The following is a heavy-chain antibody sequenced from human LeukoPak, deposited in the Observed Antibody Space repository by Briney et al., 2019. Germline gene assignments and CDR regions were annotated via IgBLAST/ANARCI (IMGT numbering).Heavy chain of an antibody. Sequence: GGPLRLSCAASGFTFDDHAMHWVRQAPGKGLEWVSGISWNSGTIGYADSVKGRFTISRDNAKNSLYLQINSLRAEDTALYYCAKDIAPYGDYGNFDYWGQGTLVTVSS. D-gene: IGHD4-17*01. V-gene: IGHV3-9*01. CDR1: GFTFDDHA. CDR3: AKDIAPYGDYGNFDY. J-gene: IGHJ4*02. CDR2: ISWNSGTI.